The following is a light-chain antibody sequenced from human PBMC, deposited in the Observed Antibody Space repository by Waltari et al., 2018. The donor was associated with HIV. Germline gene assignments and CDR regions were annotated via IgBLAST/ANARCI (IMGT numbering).Light chain of an antibody. CDR3: SSYISTTTL. CDR1: SSHLGPYKY. CDR2: EVS. Sequence: QSAPTQPASVSGSPGQSITISCTGNSSHLGPYKYVSWYQQSPGKAPKLMIYEVSNRPSGVSNRFSGSKSGNTASLTISGLQAEDEADYYCSSYISTTTLFGTGTKVTVL. V-gene: IGLV2-14*01. J-gene: IGLJ1*01.